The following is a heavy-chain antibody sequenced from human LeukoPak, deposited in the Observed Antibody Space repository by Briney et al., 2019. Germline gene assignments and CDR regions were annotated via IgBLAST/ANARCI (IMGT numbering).Heavy chain of an antibody. CDR2: IIPIFGTA. D-gene: IGHD2-2*01. Sequence: SVNVSCKASGGTFSSYAISWVRQAPGQGLEWMGGIIPIFGTANYAQKFQGRVTITTDESTSTAYMELSSLRSEDTAVYYCASFCGRGSTSCEIDYWGQGTLVTVSS. CDR3: ASFCGRGSTSCEIDY. J-gene: IGHJ4*02. V-gene: IGHV1-69*05. CDR1: GGTFSSYA.